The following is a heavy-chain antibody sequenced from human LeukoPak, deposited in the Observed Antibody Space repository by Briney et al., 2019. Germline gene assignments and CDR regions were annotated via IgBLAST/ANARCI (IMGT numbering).Heavy chain of an antibody. CDR3: VRGGEIHLNY. Sequence: GGSLRLSCAASGYTFSTFDMHWVRQPSGRGLEWVSSIASVGATFYAGSVKGRFTISREDAKNSLYLQMNSVRGADTAVYYCVRGGEIHLNYWGQGALVTVSS. CDR2: IASVGAT. D-gene: IGHD3-16*01. CDR1: GYTFSTFD. J-gene: IGHJ4*02. V-gene: IGHV3-13*01.